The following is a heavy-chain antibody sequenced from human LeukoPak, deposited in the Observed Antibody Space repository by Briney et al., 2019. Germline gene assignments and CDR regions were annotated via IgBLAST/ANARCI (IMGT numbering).Heavy chain of an antibody. V-gene: IGHV4-4*07. CDR3: ARDWYYDFWSGYYTGFRYFDY. CDR2: IYTSGST. Sequence: SETLSLTCTVSGGSISSYYWSWIRQPAGKGLEWIGRIYTSGSTNYNPSLKSRVTMSVDTSKNQFSLKLSSVTAADTAVYYCARDWYYDFWSGYYTGFRYFDYWGQGTLVTVSS. CDR1: GGSISSYY. J-gene: IGHJ4*02. D-gene: IGHD3-3*01.